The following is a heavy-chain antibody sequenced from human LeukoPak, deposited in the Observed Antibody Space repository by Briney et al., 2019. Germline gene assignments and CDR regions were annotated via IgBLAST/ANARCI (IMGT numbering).Heavy chain of an antibody. Sequence: EASVKVSCKASGYTFTSYDINWVRQATGQGLEWMGWMNPNGGNTGYAQKFQGRVTITRNTSISTAYMELSSLRSEDTAVYYCARVHCSSTSCYRGGWFDPWGQGTLVTVSS. D-gene: IGHD2-2*01. J-gene: IGHJ5*02. V-gene: IGHV1-8*03. CDR2: MNPNGGNT. CDR3: ARVHCSSTSCYRGGWFDP. CDR1: GYTFTSYD.